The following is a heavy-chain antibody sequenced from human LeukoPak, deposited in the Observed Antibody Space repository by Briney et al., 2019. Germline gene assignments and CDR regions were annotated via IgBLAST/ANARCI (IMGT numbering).Heavy chain of an antibody. V-gene: IGHV3-53*01. CDR1: GFTVSGNH. Sequence: GGSLRLSCVASGFTVSGNHMNWVRQAAGKGLEWVSITYSGGSTHYADSVKGRFTISRDNSKETLYLRMNSLRAEDTAVYYCAREPPRDGAFDIWGQGTMVTVSS. D-gene: IGHD5-24*01. CDR3: AREPPRDGAFDI. J-gene: IGHJ3*02. CDR2: TYSGGST.